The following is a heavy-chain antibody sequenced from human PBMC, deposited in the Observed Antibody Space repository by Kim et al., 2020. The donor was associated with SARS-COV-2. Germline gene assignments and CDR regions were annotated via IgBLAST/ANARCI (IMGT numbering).Heavy chain of an antibody. CDR2: ISYVGSNK. CDR1: GFTFSSYA. J-gene: IGHJ4*02. Sequence: GGSLRLSCAASGFTFSSYAMHWVRQAPGKGLEWVAVISYVGSNKYYADSVKGRFTISRDNSKNTLYLQMNSLRAEDTAVYYCASIAVAGSDIDYWGQGTLVTVSS. D-gene: IGHD6-19*01. CDR3: ASIAVAGSDIDY. V-gene: IGHV3-30*04.